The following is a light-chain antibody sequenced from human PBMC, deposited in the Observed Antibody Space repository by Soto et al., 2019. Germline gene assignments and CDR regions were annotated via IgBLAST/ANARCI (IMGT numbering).Light chain of an antibody. CDR3: QQRSSSIT. CDR1: QSVSSN. J-gene: IGKJ5*01. CDR2: GAS. V-gene: IGKV3-15*01. Sequence: EIVMTQSPATLSVSPGERATLSCRASQSVSSNLAWYQQKPGQAPRLLIYGASTRATGIPARFSGSGSGTDFSLTISGLEPEDFGVYYCQQRSSSITFGQGTRLEIK.